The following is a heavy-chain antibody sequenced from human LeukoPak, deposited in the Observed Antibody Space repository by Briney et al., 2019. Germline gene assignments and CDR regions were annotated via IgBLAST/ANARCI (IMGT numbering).Heavy chain of an antibody. V-gene: IGHV1-2*02. Sequence: ASVKVSCTASGYTFTGYYMHWVRQAPGQGLEWMGWINPNSGDTNYAQKFQGRVTMTRDTSIGTAYMELSRLRSDDTAVYYCARVRYRLAETYIDYWGQGTLVTVSS. D-gene: IGHD3-16*01. J-gene: IGHJ4*02. CDR2: INPNSGDT. CDR1: GYTFTGYY. CDR3: ARVRYRLAETYIDY.